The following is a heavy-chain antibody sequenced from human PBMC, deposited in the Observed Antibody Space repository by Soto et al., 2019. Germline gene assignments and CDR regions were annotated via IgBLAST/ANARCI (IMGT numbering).Heavy chain of an antibody. J-gene: IGHJ6*01. CDR2: ISYDGSNK. V-gene: IGHV3-30*18. Sequence: GGSLRLSCAASGFTFSSYGMHWVRQAPGKGLEWVAVISYDGSNKYYADSVKGRFTISRDNSKDTLYLQMNSLRAEDTAVYYCAKEPGIYYYYVIDVWGQGTKVTVSS. CDR1: GFTFSSYG. D-gene: IGHD1-20*01. CDR3: AKEPGIYYYYVIDV.